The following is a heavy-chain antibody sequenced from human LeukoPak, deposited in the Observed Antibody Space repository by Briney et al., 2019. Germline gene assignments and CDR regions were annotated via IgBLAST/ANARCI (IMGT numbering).Heavy chain of an antibody. V-gene: IGHV4-4*07. Sequence: SETLSLTCTVSGGSISSYYWSWIRQPAGKGLEWIGRTYISGSTNYNPSLKSRVTMSLDTSKNQFSLKLSSVTAADTAVYYCARLTAPIVVVPAAIRPPYYYYYMDVWGKGTTVTVSS. CDR3: ARLTAPIVVVPAAIRPPYYYYYMDV. CDR2: TYISGST. J-gene: IGHJ6*03. D-gene: IGHD2-2*01. CDR1: GGSISSYY.